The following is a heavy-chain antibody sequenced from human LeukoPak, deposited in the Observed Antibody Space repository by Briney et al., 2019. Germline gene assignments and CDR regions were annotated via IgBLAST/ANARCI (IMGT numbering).Heavy chain of an antibody. D-gene: IGHD6-6*01. CDR2: IYSGGST. V-gene: IGHV3-66*02. Sequence: GGSLRLSCAASGFTASSNYMSWVRQAPGKGLEWVSVIYSGGSTYYADSVKGRFTISRDNSKNTLYLQMNSLRAEDTAVYYCARDVGAARDYWGQGTLVTVSS. CDR1: GFTASSNY. CDR3: ARDVGAARDY. J-gene: IGHJ4*02.